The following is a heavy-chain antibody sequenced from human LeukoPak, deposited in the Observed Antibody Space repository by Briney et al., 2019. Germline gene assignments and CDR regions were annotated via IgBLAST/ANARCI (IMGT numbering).Heavy chain of an antibody. CDR2: IIVSARST. V-gene: IGHV3-23*01. D-gene: IGHD2-2*02. Sequence: GRSLTPSCAASGFTFSSYAMSCVRPPAGEGLEWVSAIIVSARSTYYAASVKRRFTIYRDNSKNTLYLKMNSRRAEDTARYYCAKDLTRPDPPGTSCYTGWNWFDGWGQGTLVTVSS. CDR3: AKDLTRPDPPGTSCYTGWNWFDG. J-gene: IGHJ5*02. CDR1: GFTFSSYA.